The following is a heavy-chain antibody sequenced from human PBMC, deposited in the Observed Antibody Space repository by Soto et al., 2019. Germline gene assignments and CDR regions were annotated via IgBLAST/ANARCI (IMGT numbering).Heavy chain of an antibody. V-gene: IGHV4-34*01. CDR3: AVFLTKTPAKTGSVPDS. D-gene: IGHD3-9*01. Sequence: SETLSLTCAVYGGSFSGYYKRWIRQPPGKGMEWIGEINHSGSTNYNPSLKSRVTISVETSKNQFSLKLSSVTAADTAVYYCAVFLTKTPAKTGSVPDSSSQGTLVTVSS. CDR2: INHSGST. J-gene: IGHJ5*01. CDR1: GGSFSGYY.